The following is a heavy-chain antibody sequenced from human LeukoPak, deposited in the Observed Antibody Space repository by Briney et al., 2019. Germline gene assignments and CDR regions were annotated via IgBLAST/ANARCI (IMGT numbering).Heavy chain of an antibody. CDR1: GFSLSTSGVG. Sequence: SGPTLVKPTQTLTLTCTFSGFSLSTSGVGVGWIRQPPGKALEWLALIYWDDDKRYSPSLKSRLTITKDTSKNQVVLTMTNMDPVDTATYYCAHRRQGSGSYSPRGGYFDYWGQGTLVTVSS. D-gene: IGHD3-10*01. J-gene: IGHJ4*02. CDR2: IYWDDDK. V-gene: IGHV2-5*02. CDR3: AHRRQGSGSYSPRGGYFDY.